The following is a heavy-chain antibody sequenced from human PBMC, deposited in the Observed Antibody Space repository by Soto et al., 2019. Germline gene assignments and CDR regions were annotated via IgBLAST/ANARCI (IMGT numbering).Heavy chain of an antibody. CDR3: AREPIVVVPAAIEPHYYYYGMDV. CDR1: GYTSTSYY. CDR2: INPSGGSA. V-gene: IGHV1-46*01. J-gene: IGHJ6*02. Sequence: ASVKVSCKASGYTSTSYYMHWVRQAPGQGLEWMGIINPSGGSASYAQKFQGRVTMTRDTSTSTVYMELSSLRSEDTAVYYCAREPIVVVPAAIEPHYYYYGMDVWGQGTTVTVSS. D-gene: IGHD2-2*01.